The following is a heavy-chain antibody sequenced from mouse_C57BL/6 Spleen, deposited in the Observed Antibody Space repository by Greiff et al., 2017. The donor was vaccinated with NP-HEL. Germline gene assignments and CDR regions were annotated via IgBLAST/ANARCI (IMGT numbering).Heavy chain of an antibody. CDR2: IDPEPGGT. D-gene: IGHD2-3*01. Sequence: QVQLQQSGAELVRPGASVTLSCKASGYTFTDYEMHWVKPTPVHGLEWIGAIDPEPGGTAYNQKFKGKAILTADKSSSTAYLELRSLTSEYSAVYYCTRRCYDCYLSHFDYWGQGTTLTVSS. V-gene: IGHV1-15*01. CDR1: GYTFTDYE. J-gene: IGHJ2*01. CDR3: TRRCYDCYLSHFDY.